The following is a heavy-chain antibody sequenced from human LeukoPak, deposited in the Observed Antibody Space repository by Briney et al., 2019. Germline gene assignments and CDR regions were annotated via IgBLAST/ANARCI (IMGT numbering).Heavy chain of an antibody. V-gene: IGHV4-59*01. CDR3: ARERDFWSSYPISYFDY. Sequence: SETLSLTCTVSGGSISSYYWSWIRQPPGKGLEWIGYIYYSGSTNYNPSLKSRVTISVDTSKNQFSLKLSSVTAADTAVYYCARERDFWSSYPISYFDYWGQGTLVTVSS. D-gene: IGHD3-3*01. J-gene: IGHJ4*02. CDR2: IYYSGST. CDR1: GGSISSYY.